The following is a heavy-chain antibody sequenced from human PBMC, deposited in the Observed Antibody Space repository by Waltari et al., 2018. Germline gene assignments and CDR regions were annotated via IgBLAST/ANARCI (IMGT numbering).Heavy chain of an antibody. CDR1: GFTFISYA. CDR3: AKVGGIAAAEFQFDF. D-gene: IGHD6-13*01. CDR2: ISGPGLTT. J-gene: IGHJ4*02. Sequence: EVQLLESGGGLVQPGESLRPSCAASGFTFISYAMSWVRQAPGKGLEWVSSISGPGLTTFYADSVKGRFSISRDNSKNTLYLQINGLRADGTAVYYCAKVGGIAAAEFQFDFWGRGTLVTVSS. V-gene: IGHV3-23*01.